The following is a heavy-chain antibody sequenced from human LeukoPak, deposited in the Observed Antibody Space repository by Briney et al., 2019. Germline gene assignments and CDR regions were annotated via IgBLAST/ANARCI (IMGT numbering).Heavy chain of an antibody. J-gene: IGHJ4*02. D-gene: IGHD4-17*01. Sequence: SETLSLTCTVSGGSINSYYWSWIRQPPGKGLEWIGYIYYSGSTNYNPSLKSRVTISVDTSKNQFSLKLSSVTAADTAVYYCARGWDGDYEPFDYWGQGTLVTVSS. V-gene: IGHV4-59*01. CDR3: ARGWDGDYEPFDY. CDR1: GGSINSYY. CDR2: IYYSGST.